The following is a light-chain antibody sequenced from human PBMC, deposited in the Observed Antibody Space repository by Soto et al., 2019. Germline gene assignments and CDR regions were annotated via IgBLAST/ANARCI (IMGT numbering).Light chain of an antibody. V-gene: IGKV1-39*01. Sequence: DIQMTQSPSSLSASVGDRVTITCRASQSISSYLNWYQQKPGKAPKLLIYAAYSLQSGVPSRFSGSGSGTDVTLTISSLQPEDFATYYCQQSYSASGTFGQGTKVDIK. CDR3: QQSYSASGT. CDR1: QSISSY. J-gene: IGKJ1*01. CDR2: AAY.